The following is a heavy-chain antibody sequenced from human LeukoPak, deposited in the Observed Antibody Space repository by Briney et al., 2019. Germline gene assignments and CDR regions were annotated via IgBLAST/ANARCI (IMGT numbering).Heavy chain of an antibody. J-gene: IGHJ4*02. CDR1: GTTFMSND. D-gene: IGHD4-23*01. CDR2: MNPNSGNT. V-gene: IGHV1-8*01. Sequence: ASVKVSCKVSGTTFMSNDINWVRQATGQGLEWMGWMNPNSGNTGYAQKFQGRVTMTRNTSISTAYMELSSLRSEDTAVYYCARVGKGTAVTPRPYYFDYWGQGTLVTVSS. CDR3: ARVGKGTAVTPRPYYFDY.